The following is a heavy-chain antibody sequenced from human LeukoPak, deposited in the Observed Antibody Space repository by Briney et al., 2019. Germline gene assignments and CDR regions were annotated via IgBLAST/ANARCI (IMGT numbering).Heavy chain of an antibody. Sequence: GGSRRLSCAASGFTFSNYWMHWVRQVPGKGPEWVSHINGDGSDTGYADSVKGRFTISRDNSKNTLYLQMNSLRAEDTAVYYCARDTWYSSSWYPGDYYGMDVWGQGTTVTVSS. CDR2: INGDGSDT. CDR3: ARDTWYSSSWYPGDYYGMDV. D-gene: IGHD6-13*01. CDR1: GFTFSNYW. V-gene: IGHV3-74*01. J-gene: IGHJ6*02.